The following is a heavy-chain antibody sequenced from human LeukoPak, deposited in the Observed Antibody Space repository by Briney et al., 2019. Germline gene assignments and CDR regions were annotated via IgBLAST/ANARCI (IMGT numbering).Heavy chain of an antibody. CDR2: ISYDGSNK. V-gene: IGHV3-30*18. CDR3: AKGNVFDY. CDR1: GFTFSSYG. J-gene: IGHJ4*02. Sequence: GGSLRLSRAASGFTFSSYGMHWVRQAPGKGLEWVAVISYDGSNKYYADSVKGRFTISRDNSKNTLYLQMNSLRAEDTAVYYCAKGNVFDYWGQGTLVTVSS.